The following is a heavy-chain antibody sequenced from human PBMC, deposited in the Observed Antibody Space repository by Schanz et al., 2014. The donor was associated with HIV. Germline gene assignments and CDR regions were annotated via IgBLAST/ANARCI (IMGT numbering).Heavy chain of an antibody. V-gene: IGHV1-2*02. Sequence: QVQLVQSGPEVKKPGASVKVSCKASGYTFTSYGISWVRQAPGQGLEWMGWISPNSGGTNYAQKFQGRVTMTRDTTVNTAYMDLSRLRSDDTAVYYCARDSLYCSGGSCQEAGAFDIWGQGTLVTVSS. CDR3: ARDSLYCSGGSCQEAGAFDI. CDR1: GYTFTSYG. J-gene: IGHJ3*02. CDR2: ISPNSGGT. D-gene: IGHD2-15*01.